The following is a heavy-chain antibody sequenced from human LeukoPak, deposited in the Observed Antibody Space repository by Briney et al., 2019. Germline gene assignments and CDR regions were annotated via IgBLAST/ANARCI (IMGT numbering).Heavy chain of an antibody. D-gene: IGHD6-13*01. CDR2: IYPGYSDA. V-gene: IGHV5-51*01. Sequence: GSPLKTSCKISGYKLTNNWIGWVRQAPGKGLEWMGLIYPGYSDAKYSPSFQGQVTLSVDASISTAYLQLGGLRASDTAIYYCVRFGLTSSLDHWGQGTLVTVSS. CDR1: GYKLTNNW. CDR3: VRFGLTSSLDH. J-gene: IGHJ5*02.